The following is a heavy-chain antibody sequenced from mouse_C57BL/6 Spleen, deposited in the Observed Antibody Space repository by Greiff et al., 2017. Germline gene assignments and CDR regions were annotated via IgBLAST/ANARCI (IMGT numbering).Heavy chain of an antibody. CDR2: IYPGSGST. V-gene: IGHV1-55*01. Sequence: VKLQQPGAELVKPGASVKMSCKASGYTFTSYWITWVKQRPGQGLEWIGDIYPGSGSTNYNEKFKSKATLTVDTSSSTAYMQLSSLTSEDSAVYYCARGGIYYDYDTSPFAYWGQGTLVTVSA. CDR1: GYTFTSYW. CDR3: ARGGIYYDYDTSPFAY. D-gene: IGHD2-4*01. J-gene: IGHJ3*01.